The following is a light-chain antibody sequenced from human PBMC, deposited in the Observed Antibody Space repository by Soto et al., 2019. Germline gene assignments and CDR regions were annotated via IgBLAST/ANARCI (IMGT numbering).Light chain of an antibody. CDR1: QSVSRY. Sequence: EIVLTQSPATLSLSPGERVTLYCRASQSVSRYLAWYQQRPGQAPRLLIYDTSNRVTGIPARFSGSGSGTDFTLTISSLEPEDFAVYYCQQRSSWPPTFGQGTKVDIK. V-gene: IGKV3-11*01. J-gene: IGKJ1*01. CDR2: DTS. CDR3: QQRSSWPPT.